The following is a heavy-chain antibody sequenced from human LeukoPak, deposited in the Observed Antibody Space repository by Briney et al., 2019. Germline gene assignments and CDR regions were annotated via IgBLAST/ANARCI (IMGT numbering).Heavy chain of an antibody. Sequence: GGSLRLSCAASGFTFSSYGMHWVRQAPGKGLEWVAVIWYDGSNKYYADSVKGRFTISRDNSKNTLYLQMNSLRAEDTAVYYCARGLYSSGWYPPHGEYFDYWGQGTLVTVSS. V-gene: IGHV3-30*19. CDR1: GFTFSSYG. D-gene: IGHD6-19*01. CDR2: IWYDGSNK. CDR3: ARGLYSSGWYPPHGEYFDY. J-gene: IGHJ4*02.